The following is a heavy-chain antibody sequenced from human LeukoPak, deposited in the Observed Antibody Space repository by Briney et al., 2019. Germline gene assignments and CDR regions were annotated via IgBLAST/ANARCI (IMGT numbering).Heavy chain of an antibody. CDR1: GGSFSGYY. Sequence: SETLSLTCGVSGGSFSGYYWSWIRQPPGKGLEWIGEINHSGSTNYNPSLKSRVTISVDTSKNQFSLKLSSVTAADTAVYYCAKGRRIFDYWGQGTLVTVSS. V-gene: IGHV4-34*01. J-gene: IGHJ4*02. CDR3: AKGRRIFDY. CDR2: INHSGST. D-gene: IGHD3-9*01.